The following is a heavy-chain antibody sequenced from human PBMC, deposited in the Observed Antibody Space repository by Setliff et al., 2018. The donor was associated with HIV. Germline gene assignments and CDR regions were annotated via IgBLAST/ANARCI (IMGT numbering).Heavy chain of an antibody. CDR2: SYYSGST. D-gene: IGHD5-18*01. V-gene: IGHV4-59*11. Sequence: SETLSLTCTVSGVSSSSHYWSWIRQPPGKGLEWIGYSYYSGSTNYNPSLKSRVTISVDTSKNQFSLKLSSVTAADTAVYYCARATPGYNYGSRHAFDIWGQGTKVTVSS. CDR3: ARATPGYNYGSRHAFDI. CDR1: GVSSSSHY. J-gene: IGHJ3*02.